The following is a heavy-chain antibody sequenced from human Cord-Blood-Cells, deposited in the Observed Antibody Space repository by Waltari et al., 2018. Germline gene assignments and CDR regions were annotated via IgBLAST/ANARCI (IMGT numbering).Heavy chain of an antibody. CDR2: IYSGGST. Sequence: EVQLVESGGGLIQPGGSLRLSSAASGFTVSSTYMSWVRQAPGKGLEWVSVIYSGGSTYYADSVKGRFTISRDNSKNTLYLQMNSLRAEDTAVYYCASSNYYDSSGYYDYWGQGTLVTVSS. D-gene: IGHD3-22*01. CDR1: GFTVSSTY. J-gene: IGHJ4*02. CDR3: ASSNYYDSSGYYDY. V-gene: IGHV3-53*01.